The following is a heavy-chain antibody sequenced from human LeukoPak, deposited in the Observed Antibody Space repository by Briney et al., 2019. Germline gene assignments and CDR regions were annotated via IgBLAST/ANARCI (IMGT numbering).Heavy chain of an antibody. CDR2: ISGDGKTT. Sequence: GGSLRLSCVASGFNVDDYAPHWVRQAPGKGLEWISLISGDGKTTHYANSVKGRFTISRDNSENSLYLRMSSLRSEDTALYYCAKGVRSGTYYNCFDSWGQGTLVTVSS. V-gene: IGHV3-43*02. CDR3: AKGVRSGTYYNCFDS. J-gene: IGHJ5*01. CDR1: GFNVDDYA. D-gene: IGHD1-26*01.